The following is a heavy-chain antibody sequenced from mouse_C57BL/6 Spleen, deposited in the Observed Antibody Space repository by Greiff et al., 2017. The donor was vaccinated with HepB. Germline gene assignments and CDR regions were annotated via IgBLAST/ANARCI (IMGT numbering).Heavy chain of an antibody. V-gene: IGHV3-6*01. CDR1: GYSITSGYY. D-gene: IGHD1-1*01. CDR2: ISYDGSN. Sequence: EVKLQESGPGLVKPSQSLSLTCSVTGYSITSGYYWNWIRQFPGNKLEWMGYISYDGSNNYNPSLKNRISITRDTSKNQFFLKLNSVTTEDTATYYCARGDYGSSFYYWGQGTTLTVSS. CDR3: ARGDYGSSFYY. J-gene: IGHJ2*01.